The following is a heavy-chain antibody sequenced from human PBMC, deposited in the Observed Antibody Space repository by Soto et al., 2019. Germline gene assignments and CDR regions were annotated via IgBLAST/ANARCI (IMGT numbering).Heavy chain of an antibody. V-gene: IGHV4-61*01. CDR3: ARSIGGATTRGSAAFDI. J-gene: IGHJ3*02. Sequence: PSETLSLTCTVSGGSVSSGSYYRSWIRQPPGKGLEWIGYIYYSGITNYNPSLKSRVTISVDTSKNQFSLKLSSVTAADTAVYYCARSIGGATTRGSAAFDIWGQGTMVSVSS. CDR1: GGSVSSGSYY. CDR2: IYYSGIT. D-gene: IGHD1-26*01.